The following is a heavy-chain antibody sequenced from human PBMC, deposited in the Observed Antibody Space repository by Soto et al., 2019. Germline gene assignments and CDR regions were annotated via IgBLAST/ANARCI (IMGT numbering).Heavy chain of an antibody. V-gene: IGHV1-8*01. Sequence: ASVKVSCKASGYTFTSYDINWVRQATGQGLEWMGWMNPNSGNTGYAQKFQGRATMTRNTSISTAYMELSSLRSEDTAVYYCASSISHCSSTSCYYYYYGMDVWGQGTTVTVSS. J-gene: IGHJ6*02. CDR3: ASSISHCSSTSCYYYYYGMDV. CDR1: GYTFTSYD. D-gene: IGHD2-2*01. CDR2: MNPNSGNT.